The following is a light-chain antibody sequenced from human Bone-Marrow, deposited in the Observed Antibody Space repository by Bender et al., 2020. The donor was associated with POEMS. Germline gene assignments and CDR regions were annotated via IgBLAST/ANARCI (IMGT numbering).Light chain of an antibody. CDR3: CSYAGLYTWV. J-gene: IGLJ3*02. CDR2: EDN. V-gene: IGLV2-23*01. CDR1: SSDVGSYNL. Sequence: QSALTQPASVSGSPGQSITISCTGTSSDVGSYNLVSWYQQYPGKAPKLMIYEDNKRPSGVSNRFSGSKSGNTASLTISGLQAEDEGDYYCCSYAGLYTWVFGGGTTLTVL.